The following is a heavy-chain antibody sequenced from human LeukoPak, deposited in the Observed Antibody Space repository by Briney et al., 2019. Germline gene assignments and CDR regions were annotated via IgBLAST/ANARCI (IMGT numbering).Heavy chain of an antibody. Sequence: SVKVSCKASGGTFSVYGINWVRQAPGQGLEWMGRIIPILDTADNSQSFQGRVTFTADKSTTTAYMELRSLRAEDTAVYYCARQPPILEDFFSGYAHFDYWGQGTLVTVSS. CDR3: ARQPPILEDFFSGYAHFDY. V-gene: IGHV1-69*04. J-gene: IGHJ4*02. D-gene: IGHD3-3*01. CDR2: IIPILDTA. CDR1: GGTFSVYG.